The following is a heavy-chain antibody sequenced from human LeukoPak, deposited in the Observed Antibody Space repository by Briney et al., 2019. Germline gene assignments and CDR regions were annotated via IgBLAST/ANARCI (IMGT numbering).Heavy chain of an antibody. D-gene: IGHD6-13*01. J-gene: IGHJ4*02. CDR1: GFTFSSYA. CDR3: ARAPRGSSSWYYFDY. CDR2: ISYDGSNK. V-gene: IGHV3-30*04. Sequence: PGRSLRLSCAASGFTFSSYAMHWVRQAPGKGLEWVAVISYDGSNKYYADSVKGRFTISRDNSKNTLYLQMNSLRAEDTAVYYCARAPRGSSSWYYFDYWGQGTLVTVPS.